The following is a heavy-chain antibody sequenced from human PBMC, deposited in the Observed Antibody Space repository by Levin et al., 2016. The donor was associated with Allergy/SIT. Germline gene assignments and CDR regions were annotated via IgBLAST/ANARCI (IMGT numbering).Heavy chain of an antibody. D-gene: IGHD5-18*01. V-gene: IGHV1-69*04. J-gene: IGHJ5*02. CDR1: GGSFDRYG. CDR2: NIPALGVT. Sequence: SVKVSCKAAGGSFDRYGINWVRQAPGQGFEWIGRNIPALGVTNYAQNFQGRVTFTADMSTSTAYMELSSLRSEDTAVYYCARLAMGNWKNDKWLDPWGQGTLVTVSS. CDR3: ARLAMGNWKNDKWLDP.